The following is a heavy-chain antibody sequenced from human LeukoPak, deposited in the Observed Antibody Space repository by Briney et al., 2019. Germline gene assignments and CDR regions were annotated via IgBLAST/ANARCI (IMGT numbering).Heavy chain of an antibody. CDR2: INTNTGNP. D-gene: IGHD3-9*01. J-gene: IGHJ6*02. V-gene: IGHV7-4-1*02. CDR1: GYTFTSYA. Sequence: ASVKVSCKASGYTFTSYAMNWVRQAPGQGLEWMGWINTNTGNPTYVQGFTGRFVFSLDTSVSTAYLQISSLKAEDSAVYYCARVKYDILTDYYYSMDVWGQGTTVTVSS. CDR3: ARVKYDILTDYYYSMDV.